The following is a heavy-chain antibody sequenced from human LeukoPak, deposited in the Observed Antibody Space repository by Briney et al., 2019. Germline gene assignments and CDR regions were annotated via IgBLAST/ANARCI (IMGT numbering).Heavy chain of an antibody. V-gene: IGHV5-51*01. D-gene: IGHD6-13*01. J-gene: IGHJ6*02. CDR1: GYSFTSYW. CDR2: IYPGDSDT. CDR3: ARHGYSSSWNHYYYYGMDV. Sequence: GESLKISCKGSGYSFTSYWIGWVRQMPGKGLEWMGIIYPGDSDTRYSPSFQGQVTISADKSISTAYLQWSSLKASDTAMYYCARHGYSSSWNHYYYYGMDVWGQGTTVTVSS.